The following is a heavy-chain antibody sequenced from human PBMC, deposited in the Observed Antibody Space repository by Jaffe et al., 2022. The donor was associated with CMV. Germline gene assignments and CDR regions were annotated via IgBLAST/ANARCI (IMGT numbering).Heavy chain of an antibody. Sequence: EVQLVESGGGLVQVGGSLRLSCAASGLTLSDHYMNWVRQAPGKGLEWIGRTRNKENSYTTEYAASVKGRFTISRDDSKNSLHLQMNSLKTEDTAVYYCIRERHYYDSSGYYYLHGAFDVWGQGTVVTVFS. CDR3: IRERHYYDSSGYYYLHGAFDV. D-gene: IGHD3-22*01. CDR1: GLTLSDHY. V-gene: IGHV3-72*01. J-gene: IGHJ3*01. CDR2: TRNKENSYTT.